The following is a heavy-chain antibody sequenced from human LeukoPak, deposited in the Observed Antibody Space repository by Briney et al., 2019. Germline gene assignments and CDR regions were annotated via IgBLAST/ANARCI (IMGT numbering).Heavy chain of an antibody. CDR3: ARVGSRLRGLPYLDY. CDR2: INPNSGGT. CDR1: GYTFTGYY. J-gene: IGHJ4*02. D-gene: IGHD4-17*01. Sequence: ASVKVSCKASGYTFTGYYMHWVRQAPGQGLEWMGWINPNSGGTNYAQKFQGRVTMTRDTSISTAYMELSRLRSDDTAVYYCARVGSRLRGLPYLDYWGQGTLVTVSS. V-gene: IGHV1-2*02.